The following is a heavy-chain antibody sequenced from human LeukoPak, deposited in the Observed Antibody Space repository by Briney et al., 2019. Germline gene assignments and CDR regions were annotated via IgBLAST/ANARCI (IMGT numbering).Heavy chain of an antibody. V-gene: IGHV4-59*01. Sequence: SETLSLTCTVFGGSISSYYWGWIRQPPGKGLEWIGYIYYSGSTNYNPSLKSRVTISVDTSKNQFSLKLSSVTAADTAVYYCARDGGRGYSYGSDTFHIWGQGSMVTVSS. CDR1: GGSISSYY. D-gene: IGHD5-18*01. CDR2: IYYSGST. J-gene: IGHJ3*02. CDR3: ARDGGRGYSYGSDTFHI.